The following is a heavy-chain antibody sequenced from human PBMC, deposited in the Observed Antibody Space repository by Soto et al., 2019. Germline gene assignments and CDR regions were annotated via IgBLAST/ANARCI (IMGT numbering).Heavy chain of an antibody. V-gene: IGHV3-30*18. CDR2: VSYDGSNK. D-gene: IGHD2-2*01. CDR1: GFTFSSYG. CDR3: AKEEEGRYCSSTSCYVDY. Sequence: QVQLVESGGGVVQPGRSLRLSCAASGFTFSSYGMHWVRQAPGKGLEWVAVVSYDGSNKYYADSVKGRFTISRDNSKNTLYLQMNRLRAEDTAVYYCAKEEEGRYCSSTSCYVDYWGQGTLVTVSS. J-gene: IGHJ4*02.